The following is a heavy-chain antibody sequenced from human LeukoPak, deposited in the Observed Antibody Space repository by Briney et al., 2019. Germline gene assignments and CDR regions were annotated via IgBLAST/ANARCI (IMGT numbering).Heavy chain of an antibody. CDR2: ISYDGSNK. Sequence: GGSLRLSCAASGLTFSSYGMHWVRQAPGKGLEWVAVISYDGSNKYYADSVKGRFTISRDNSKNTLYLQMNSLRAEDTAVYYCAKWGDYDVLTGYYVSDYWGQGTLVTVSS. D-gene: IGHD3-9*01. V-gene: IGHV3-30*18. J-gene: IGHJ4*02. CDR1: GLTFSSYG. CDR3: AKWGDYDVLTGYYVSDY.